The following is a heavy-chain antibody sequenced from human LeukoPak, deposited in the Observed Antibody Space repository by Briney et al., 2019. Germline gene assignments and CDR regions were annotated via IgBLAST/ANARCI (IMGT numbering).Heavy chain of an antibody. CDR1: GFTFSSYS. V-gene: IGHV3-21*01. D-gene: IGHD3-22*01. CDR3: ARFQDYYDSSGYYTDY. CDR2: ISSSSSYI. Sequence: GGSLRLSCAASGFTFSSYSMNWVRQAPGKGLEWVSSISSSSSYIYYADSVKGRFTISRDNAKNSLYLQMNSLRAEDTAVYYCARFQDYYDSSGYYTDYWGQGTLVTVSS. J-gene: IGHJ4*02.